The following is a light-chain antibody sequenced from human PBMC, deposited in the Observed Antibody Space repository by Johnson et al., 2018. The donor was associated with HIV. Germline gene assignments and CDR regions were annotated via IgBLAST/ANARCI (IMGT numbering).Light chain of an antibody. CDR1: NSNFGNYY. V-gene: IGLV1-51*01. J-gene: IGLJ1*01. Sequence: QSVLTQPPSVSAAPGQKVTISCSGNNSNFGNYYLSWYQHLPGTAPKLLIYDNHKRPSGIPDRFSGSKSGTSATLAITGLQAGDEADYYCGTWDRSLSAGGVFGTGTKVTGL. CDR3: GTWDRSLSAGGV. CDR2: DNH.